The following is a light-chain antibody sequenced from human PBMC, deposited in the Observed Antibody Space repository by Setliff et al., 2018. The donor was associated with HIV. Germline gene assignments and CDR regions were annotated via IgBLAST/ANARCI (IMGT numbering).Light chain of an antibody. Sequence: QSALTQPASVSGSPGQSITISCTGTSSDIGAYNYVSWYQQHPGKAPKLLIYDVSDRPSGVSRRFSGSKSGNTASLTISGLQAEDEADYYCKSYTGSSPLYVFGSGT. CDR1: SSDIGAYNY. CDR2: DVS. J-gene: IGLJ1*01. CDR3: KSYTGSSPLYV. V-gene: IGLV2-14*03.